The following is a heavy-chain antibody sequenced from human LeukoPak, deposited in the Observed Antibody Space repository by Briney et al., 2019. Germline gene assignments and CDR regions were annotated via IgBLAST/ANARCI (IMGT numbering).Heavy chain of an antibody. D-gene: IGHD3-22*01. J-gene: IGHJ6*03. CDR3: ARESAYYYDSSGPRFLKEEYYMDV. CDR2: IYYSGST. V-gene: IGHV4-39*02. Sequence: SETLSLTCTVSGGSISSSSYYWGWIRQPPGKGLEWIGSIYYSGSTYYNPSLKSRVTISVDTSKNQFSLKLSSVTAADTAVYYCARESAYYYDSSGPRFLKEEYYMDVWGKGTTVTISS. CDR1: GGSISSSSYY.